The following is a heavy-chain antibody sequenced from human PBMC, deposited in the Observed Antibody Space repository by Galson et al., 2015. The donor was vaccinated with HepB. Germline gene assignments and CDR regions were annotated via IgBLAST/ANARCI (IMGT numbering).Heavy chain of an antibody. CDR2: IHYDGST. V-gene: IGHV4-31*03. J-gene: IGHJ4*02. CDR1: GDSIRRGGYY. D-gene: IGHD4-17*01. Sequence: TLSLTCTVSGDSIRRGGYYLSWIRPHPGKGLEWIGYIHYDGSTYQNPSLKSRVTVWVDKSKNQFSLKLDSDTAADTAVYYCAGGEYGDDTAFEYWGQGTLVTVSA. CDR3: AGGEYGDDTAFEY.